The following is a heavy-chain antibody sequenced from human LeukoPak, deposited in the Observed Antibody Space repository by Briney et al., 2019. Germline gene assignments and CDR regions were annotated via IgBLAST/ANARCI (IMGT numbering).Heavy chain of an antibody. Sequence: KSGGSLRLSCAASGFTFSDYYMSWIRQAPGKGLEWVSYISSSGSTIYYADSVKGRFTVSRDNAKNSLYLQMNSLRAEDTAVYYCAKELTWEWLHAFDIWGQGTMVTVSS. J-gene: IGHJ3*02. CDR3: AKELTWEWLHAFDI. CDR2: ISSSGSTI. CDR1: GFTFSDYY. V-gene: IGHV3-11*04. D-gene: IGHD3-3*01.